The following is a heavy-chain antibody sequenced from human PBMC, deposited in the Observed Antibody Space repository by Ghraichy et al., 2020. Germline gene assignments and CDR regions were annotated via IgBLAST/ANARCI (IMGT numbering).Heavy chain of an antibody. V-gene: IGHV1-2*02. J-gene: IGHJ4*02. D-gene: IGHD3-22*01. Sequence: ASVKVSCKTSGYIFKAYYMHWVRQAPGQGLEWMGWINPNSGGTNYAQKFQGRVTMTRDTSISTAHMELSRLTSDDTAVYYCASSYDTGGYYIYPAGYWGQGTRVTVSS. CDR3: ASSYDTGGYYIYPAGY. CDR2: INPNSGGT. CDR1: GYIFKAYY.